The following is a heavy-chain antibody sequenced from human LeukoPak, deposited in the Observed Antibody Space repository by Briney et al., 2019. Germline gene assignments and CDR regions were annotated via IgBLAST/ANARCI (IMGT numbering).Heavy chain of an antibody. CDR1: GGSISSGGYY. J-gene: IGHJ5*02. V-gene: IGHV4-31*03. CDR2: IYYSGST. D-gene: IGHD1-26*01. Sequence: SQTLSLTCTVSGGSISSGGYYWSWIRQHPGKGLEWIGFIYYSGSTYYNPSLKSRVTFSVDTSKNQFSLKLSSVNAADTAVYYCTTVSYSWFDPWGQGTLVTVSS. CDR3: TTVSYSWFDP.